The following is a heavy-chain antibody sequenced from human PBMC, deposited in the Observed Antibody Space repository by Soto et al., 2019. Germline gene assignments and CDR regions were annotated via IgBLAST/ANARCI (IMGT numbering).Heavy chain of an antibody. Sequence: SVKVSCKASGGTFSSYAISWVRQAPGQGLEWMGGIIPIFGTANYAQKFQGRVTITADESTSTAYMELSSLRSEDTAVYYCVYGSGSYYNSLQAFDIWGQGTVVTVSS. CDR1: GGTFSSYA. D-gene: IGHD3-10*01. CDR2: IIPIFGTA. J-gene: IGHJ3*02. CDR3: VYGSGSYYNSLQAFDI. V-gene: IGHV1-69*13.